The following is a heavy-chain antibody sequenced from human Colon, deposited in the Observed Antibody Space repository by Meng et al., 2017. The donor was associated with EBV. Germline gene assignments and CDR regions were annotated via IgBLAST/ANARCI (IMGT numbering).Heavy chain of an antibody. D-gene: IGHD3-3*02. Sequence: LHLQESGPGLVKPLGTLSLSCPFSGGSITSTSSYWGWVRQPPGKGLEWIGSIYYRGSTNYNPSLKSRISMSVDMSKNQFSLKVNSVTAADTAIYYCVISSHNWGQGTLVTVSS. V-gene: IGHV4-39*07. J-gene: IGHJ4*02. CDR2: IYYRGST. CDR1: GGSITSTSSY. CDR3: VISSHN.